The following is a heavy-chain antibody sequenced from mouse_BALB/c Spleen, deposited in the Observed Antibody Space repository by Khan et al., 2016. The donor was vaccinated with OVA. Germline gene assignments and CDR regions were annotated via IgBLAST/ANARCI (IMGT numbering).Heavy chain of an antibody. J-gene: IGHJ4*01. V-gene: IGHV1-9*01. D-gene: IGHD2-4*01. CDR1: GYTFSSYW. CDR2: ILPGSGST. Sequence: QVQLKQSGAELMKPGASVKISCKATGYTFSSYWIEWVKQRPGHGLEWIGEILPGSGSTNYNEKFKGKATFTADTSSNTAYMQLSSLTSEDSAVYYCAGWWDYDGAYAMDYWGQGTSVTVSS. CDR3: AGWWDYDGAYAMDY.